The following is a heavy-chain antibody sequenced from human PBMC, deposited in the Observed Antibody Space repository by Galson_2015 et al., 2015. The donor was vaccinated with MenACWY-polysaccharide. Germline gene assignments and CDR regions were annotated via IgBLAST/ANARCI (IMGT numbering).Heavy chain of an antibody. D-gene: IGHD2-21*01. V-gene: IGHV3-7*01. J-gene: IGHJ4*02. CDR3: GRHFDWAFDY. CDR2: INPDGSDK. Sequence: SLRLSCAASGFSFSGHWMTWVRQAPGKGLEWVANINPDGSDKYYVDPVKGRFIISRDNAKNSVYLQMNGLRVEDTAMYYCGRHFDWAFDYRGQGALVTVSS. CDR1: GFSFSGHW.